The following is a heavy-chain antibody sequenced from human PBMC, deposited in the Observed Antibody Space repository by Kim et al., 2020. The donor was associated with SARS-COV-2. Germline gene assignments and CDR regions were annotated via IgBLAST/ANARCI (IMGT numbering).Heavy chain of an antibody. J-gene: IGHJ6*02. CDR1: GFTFIDYS. Sequence: GGSLRLSCEASGFTFIDYSMDWVRQAPGKGLEWVSSISTSSTFVSYADSLKGRLIVSRDNANNVLFLHMTSLRAEDTAVYYCVRETRDGMDVWGQGTAVT. CDR2: ISTSSTFV. CDR3: VRETRDGMDV. D-gene: IGHD2-2*01. V-gene: IGHV3-21*06.